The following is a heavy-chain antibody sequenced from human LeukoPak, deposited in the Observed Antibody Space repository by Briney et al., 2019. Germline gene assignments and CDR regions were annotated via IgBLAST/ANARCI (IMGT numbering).Heavy chain of an antibody. Sequence: SQSLSLTCAVYGGSLSGYYWSWNRQPPRKGLEWNGEINHSGSTNYNPSLKSRVTISVDTSKNQFSLKLSSVTAADTAVYYCARGEMATQYYYYGMDVWGQGTTVTVSS. J-gene: IGHJ6*02. CDR3: ARGEMATQYYYYGMDV. CDR2: INHSGST. D-gene: IGHD5-24*01. V-gene: IGHV4-34*01. CDR1: GGSLSGYY.